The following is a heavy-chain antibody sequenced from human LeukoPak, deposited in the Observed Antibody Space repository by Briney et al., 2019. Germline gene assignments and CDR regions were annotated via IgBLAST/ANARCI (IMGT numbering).Heavy chain of an antibody. J-gene: IGHJ6*03. CDR2: MNPNSGNT. Sequence: ASVKVSCKASGYTFTSYDINWVRQATGQGVEWMGWMNPNSGNTGYAQKLQGRVTITRKTTIRKAYMEMRRVRHEDTAVYYCARGLMVRGVIAYYYYMDVWGKGTTVTVSS. D-gene: IGHD3-10*01. CDR3: ARGLMVRGVIAYYYYMDV. CDR1: GYTFTSYD. V-gene: IGHV1-8*03.